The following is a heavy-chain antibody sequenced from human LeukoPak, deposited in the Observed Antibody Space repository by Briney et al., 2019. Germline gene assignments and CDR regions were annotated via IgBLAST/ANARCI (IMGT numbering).Heavy chain of an antibody. D-gene: IGHD3-10*01. J-gene: IGHJ6*02. CDR3: SRDNLWFGEPSRNYYGMDV. CDR2: ISSSGSYI. V-gene: IGHV3-21*01. Sequence: GGSLRLSCVASEFTFSSYNMNWVRQAPGKGLEWVSSISSSGSYIYYADAVKGRFTISRDNAKNSLYLQMNSLRAEDTAMYYCSRDNLWFGEPSRNYYGMDVWGQGTSVTVSS. CDR1: EFTFSSYN.